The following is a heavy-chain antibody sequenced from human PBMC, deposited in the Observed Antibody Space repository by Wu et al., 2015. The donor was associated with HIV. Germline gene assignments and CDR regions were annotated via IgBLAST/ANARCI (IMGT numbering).Heavy chain of an antibody. CDR3: ARGVGRRRLILRYEENYFDY. CDR2: INHSGST. CDR1: GGPFSGYY. J-gene: IGHJ4*02. Sequence: QVQLQQWGAGLLKTSETLSLTCAVYGGPFSGYYWSWIRQPPGKGLEWVGEINHSGSTNYNPSPKSRVTISVDTSKNQFSLKLSSVTAADTAVYYCARGVGRRRLILRYEENYFDYWGQGTLVTVSS. V-gene: IGHV4-34*01. D-gene: IGHD3-9*01.